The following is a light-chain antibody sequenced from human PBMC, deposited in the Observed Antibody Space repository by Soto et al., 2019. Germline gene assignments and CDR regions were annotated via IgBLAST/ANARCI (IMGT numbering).Light chain of an antibody. J-gene: IGLJ1*01. Sequence: QSVLTQPASVSGSPGQSITISCTGSSSDVGAYNFVSWYQHHPGKAPKLILYEVTTRPSGVSSRFSGSKSGNTASLTISGLQADDGANYYCCPYISSNTPYVFGAGTKVT. CDR3: CPYISSNTPYV. CDR1: SSDVGAYNF. V-gene: IGLV2-14*01. CDR2: EVT.